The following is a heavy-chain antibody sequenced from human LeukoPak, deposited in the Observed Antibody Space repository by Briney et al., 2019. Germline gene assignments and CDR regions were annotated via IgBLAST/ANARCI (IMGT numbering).Heavy chain of an antibody. V-gene: IGHV1-2*04. J-gene: IGHJ3*02. CDR1: GYTFTGYY. Sequence: AASVKLSCKASGYTFTGYYMHWVRQAPGQGLEWMGWINPNSGGTNYAQKFQGWVTMTRDTSISTAYMELSRLRSDDTAVYYCAYQHGEGAFDIWGQGTMVTVSS. CDR3: AYQHGEGAFDI. D-gene: IGHD2-2*01. CDR2: INPNSGGT.